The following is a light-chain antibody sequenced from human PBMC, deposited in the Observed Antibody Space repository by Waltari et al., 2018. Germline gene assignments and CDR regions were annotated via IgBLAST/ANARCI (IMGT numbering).Light chain of an antibody. CDR2: RVS. J-gene: IGKJ4*01. Sequence: DVVMTQSPLSLPVTLGQPASISCRSSQSLVYSDGNTYLNWFQQRPGQSPRRLIYRVSTRDSGVPERFSGSGSGTDFTLEISRVEAEDVGVYYCMQGTHWPLTFGGGTKVEIK. CDR1: QSLVYSDGNTY. V-gene: IGKV2-30*01. CDR3: MQGTHWPLT.